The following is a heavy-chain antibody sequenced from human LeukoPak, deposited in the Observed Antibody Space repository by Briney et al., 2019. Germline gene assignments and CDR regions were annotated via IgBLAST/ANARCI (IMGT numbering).Heavy chain of an antibody. Sequence: PSETLSLTCAVSGDSITSHNWWSWVRQSPGKGLEWIGEIYHSGATNYSPSLKSRVTISVDKSKNQLSLRLTSVTAADTAVYFCASCLFDYYYFDQWGQGTLVTVSS. CDR1: GDSITSHNW. D-gene: IGHD3-10*01. V-gene: IGHV4-4*02. CDR3: ASCLFDYYYFDQ. CDR2: IYHSGAT. J-gene: IGHJ4*02.